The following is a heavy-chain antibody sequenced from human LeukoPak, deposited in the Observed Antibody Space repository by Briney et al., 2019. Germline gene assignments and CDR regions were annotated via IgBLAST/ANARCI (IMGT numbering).Heavy chain of an antibody. CDR1: GFSFSSYW. D-gene: IGHD3-22*01. CDR3: ARKDSSPRTFDY. Sequence: GGSLRLSCAASGFSFSSYWMSWVRQAPGKGLEWVANIKEDGSEKNYVDSVKGRFTISRDNAKNSLYLQMNSLRAEDTAVYYCARKDSSPRTFDYWGQGTLVTISS. V-gene: IGHV3-7*01. J-gene: IGHJ4*02. CDR2: IKEDGSEK.